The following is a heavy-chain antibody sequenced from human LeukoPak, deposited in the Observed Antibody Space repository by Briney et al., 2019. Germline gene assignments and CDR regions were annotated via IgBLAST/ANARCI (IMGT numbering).Heavy chain of an antibody. CDR2: IYYSGST. J-gene: IGHJ4*02. CDR3: ARSFRGDIVVVPADMFDY. Sequence: PSETLSLTCTVSGGSISSSSYYWGGIRQPPGKGLEWIGSIYYSGSTYYNPSLKSRVTISVDTSKNQFSLKLSSVTAADTAVYYCARSFRGDIVVVPADMFDYWGQGTLVTVSS. V-gene: IGHV4-39*01. D-gene: IGHD2-2*01. CDR1: GGSISSSSYY.